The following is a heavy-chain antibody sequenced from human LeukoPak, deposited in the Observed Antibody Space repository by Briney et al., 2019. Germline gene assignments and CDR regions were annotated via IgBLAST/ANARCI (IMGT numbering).Heavy chain of an antibody. J-gene: IGHJ4*02. CDR1: GGSISSYY. CDR3: ARGNCSGGSCSIFDY. V-gene: IGHV4-59*01. CDR2: TYYSGST. D-gene: IGHD2-15*01. Sequence: SETLSLTCTVSGGSISSYYCTWIRQPPGKGLEWIGYTYYSGSTIYNPSLTSRGTISLDTSKNQFSLKLSSVTAADTAVYYCARGNCSGGSCSIFDYWGQGTLVTVSS.